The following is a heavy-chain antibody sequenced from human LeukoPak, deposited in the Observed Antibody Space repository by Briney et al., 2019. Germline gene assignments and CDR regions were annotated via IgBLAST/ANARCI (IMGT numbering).Heavy chain of an antibody. CDR1: GGSISSSSYY. CDR2: IYYSGST. Sequence: PSETLSLTCTVSGGSISSSSYYWGWIRQPPGKGLEWIGSIYYSGSTYYNPSLKSRVTISVDTSKNQFSLKLSSVTAADTAVYYCAGAIGSGSYYNVLERYYYYYYMDVWGKGTTVTISS. CDR3: AGAIGSGSYYNVLERYYYYYYMDV. V-gene: IGHV4-39*07. D-gene: IGHD3-10*01. J-gene: IGHJ6*03.